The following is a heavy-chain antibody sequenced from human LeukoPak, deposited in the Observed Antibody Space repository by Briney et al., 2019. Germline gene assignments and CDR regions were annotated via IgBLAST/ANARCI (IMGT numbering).Heavy chain of an antibody. CDR3: ARAGYYGSGSYREYYYYYYLDV. CDR1: GGSVSSYY. V-gene: IGHV4-59*02. Sequence: SETLSLTCTVSGGSVSSYYWSWIRQPPGKGLEWSGYIYYSGSTNYNPSLKSRVTISVDTSKNQFSLKLSSVTAADTAVYYCARAGYYGSGSYREYYYYYYLDVWGKGTTVTISS. D-gene: IGHD3-10*01. J-gene: IGHJ6*03. CDR2: IYYSGST.